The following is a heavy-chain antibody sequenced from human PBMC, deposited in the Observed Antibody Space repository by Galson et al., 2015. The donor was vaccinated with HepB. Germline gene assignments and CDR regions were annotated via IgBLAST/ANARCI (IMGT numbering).Heavy chain of an antibody. J-gene: IGHJ4*02. V-gene: IGHV3-23*01. Sequence: SLRLSCAASGFTFTRYAMNWVRQAPGKGLEWVSSIGGSGTTTYYADSVKGRFTISRDNSKNTVSPQMNSLRAEDTALYYCAKDPYLYSALAGTMAGFDYWGQGTLVTVSS. CDR1: GFTFTRYA. CDR2: IGGSGTTT. CDR3: AKDPYLYSALAGTMAGFDY. D-gene: IGHD6-19*01.